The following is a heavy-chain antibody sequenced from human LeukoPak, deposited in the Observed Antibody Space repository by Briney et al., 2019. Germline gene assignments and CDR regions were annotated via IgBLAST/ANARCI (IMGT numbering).Heavy chain of an antibody. D-gene: IGHD3-10*01. J-gene: IGHJ4*02. Sequence: SVKVSCKASGGTFSSYAISWVRHAPGQGLEWMGGIIPIFGTANYAQKFQGRVAITTDESTSTAYMELSSLRSEDTAVYYCARDLVLLWFGEPKGLDYWGQGTLVTVSS. CDR2: IIPIFGTA. CDR3: ARDLVLLWFGEPKGLDY. V-gene: IGHV1-69*05. CDR1: GGTFSSYA.